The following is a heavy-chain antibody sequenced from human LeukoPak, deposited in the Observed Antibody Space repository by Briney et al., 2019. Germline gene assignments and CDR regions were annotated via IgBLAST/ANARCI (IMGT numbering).Heavy chain of an antibody. CDR2: IKQDGSEK. CDR1: GFTFTNYW. CDR3: ARIGYSSSSFDY. J-gene: IGHJ4*02. V-gene: IGHV3-7*01. Sequence: PGGSLRLSRAASGFTFTNYWMSWVRQAPGKGLEWVANIKQDGSEKDYVDTMKGRFTISRDNAKNSLYLQMNSLRAEDTGVYFCARIGYSSSSFDYWGRGTLVIVSS. D-gene: IGHD6-13*01.